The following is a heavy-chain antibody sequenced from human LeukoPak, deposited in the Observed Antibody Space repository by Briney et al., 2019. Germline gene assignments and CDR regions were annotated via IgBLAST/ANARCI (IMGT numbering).Heavy chain of an antibody. D-gene: IGHD3-22*01. J-gene: IGHJ4*02. V-gene: IGHV4-4*07. CDR3: ARALSGRVYDSSGYDY. Sequence: SETLSLTCTVSGGSISSYYWSWIRQPAGKGLEWIGRIYTSGSTNYNPSPKSRVTMSVDTSKNQFSLKLSSVTAADTAVYYCARALSGRVYDSSGYDYWGQGTLVTVSS. CDR1: GGSISSYY. CDR2: IYTSGST.